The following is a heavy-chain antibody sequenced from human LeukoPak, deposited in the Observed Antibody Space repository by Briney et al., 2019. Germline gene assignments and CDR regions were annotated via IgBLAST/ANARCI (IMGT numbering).Heavy chain of an antibody. CDR2: ISRGGRDR. Sequence: GGSLRLSCRTSGFSFSEYAINWVRQAPGKGLEWVSGISRGGRDRYYADSVKGRFTIYSDNSDNTLYLQMNRLRGEDTAVYYCAKDRWLNIERRPIDYSGQGTLVTVSS. V-gene: IGHV3-23*01. J-gene: IGHJ4*02. CDR1: GFSFSEYA. D-gene: IGHD5-12*01. CDR3: AKDRWLNIERRPIDY.